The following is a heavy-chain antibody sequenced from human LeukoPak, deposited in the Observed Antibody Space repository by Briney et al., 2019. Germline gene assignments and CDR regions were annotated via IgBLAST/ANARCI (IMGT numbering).Heavy chain of an antibody. Sequence: SGGSLRLSCAASGFTFSSYAMSWVRQAPGKGLEWFSAISGSGDNTVYADSVKGRFTISRDNSKNTLYLQMNSLRAEDTAVYYCAILGYCISVRCQGDYWGQGTLVTASS. J-gene: IGHJ4*02. CDR2: ISGSGDNT. CDR3: AILGYCISVRCQGDY. D-gene: IGHD2-2*01. CDR1: GFTFSSYA. V-gene: IGHV3-23*01.